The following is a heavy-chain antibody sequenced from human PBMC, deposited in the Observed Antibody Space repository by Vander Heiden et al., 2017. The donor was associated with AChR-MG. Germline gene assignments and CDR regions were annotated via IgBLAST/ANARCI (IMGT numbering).Heavy chain of an antibody. D-gene: IGHD4-17*01. Sequence: QVQLQQWGAGLLKPSETLSLTCAVYGGSFSGYYWSWIRQPPGKGLAWIGEINHSGSTNYNPSLKSRVTISVDTSKNQFSLKLSSVTAADTAVYYCAREPSYGDYFDYWAQGTLVTVSS. CDR3: AREPSYGDYFDY. CDR1: GGSFSGYY. J-gene: IGHJ4*02. V-gene: IGHV4-34*01. CDR2: INHSGST.